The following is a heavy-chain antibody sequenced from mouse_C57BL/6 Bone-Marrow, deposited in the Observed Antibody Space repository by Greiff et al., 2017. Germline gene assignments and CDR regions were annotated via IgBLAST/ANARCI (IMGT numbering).Heavy chain of an antibody. CDR3: ARPIYDGFWFDD. Sequence: QVQLQQSGAALVKPGASVTLSCKASGYTFPSYWMHWVQQMPGQGLEWLGMIHPNSGSTTSNEKFKSKATLTVDKSSSTAYMQLSSLTSEDSAVYYCARPIYDGFWFDDWGKGTLVTVSA. V-gene: IGHV1-64*01. CDR2: IHPNSGST. D-gene: IGHD2-3*01. CDR1: GYTFPSYW. J-gene: IGHJ3*01.